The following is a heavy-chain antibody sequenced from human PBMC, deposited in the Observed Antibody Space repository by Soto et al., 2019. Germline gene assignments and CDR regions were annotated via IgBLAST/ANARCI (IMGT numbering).Heavy chain of an antibody. V-gene: IGHV3-23*01. CDR1: GITLSSYA. D-gene: IGHD6-19*01. Sequence: LRLSCSASGITLSSYAMSWVRQAPGKGPEWVSGISASGGSTSYADSVKGRFTISRDNSXXXXYXXXNXLXXXDXAVYYCAKDATRTSGWYHFDYWGQGSLVTVSS. J-gene: IGHJ4*02. CDR3: AKDATRTSGWYHFDY. CDR2: ISASGGST.